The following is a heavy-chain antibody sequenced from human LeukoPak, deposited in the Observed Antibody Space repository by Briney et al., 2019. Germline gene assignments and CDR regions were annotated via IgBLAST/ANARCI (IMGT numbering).Heavy chain of an antibody. CDR3: ARVRRYYYGMDV. CDR2: MSPNSGDT. CDR1: GYTLTDYY. Sequence: GASVKVSCKASGYTLTDYYIHWVRQAPGQGLEWMGWMSPNSGDTNSAQSFQGRVTMTRETSISTAYMELSRLRFDDTAVYYCARVRRYYYGMDVWGQGTTVTVSS. J-gene: IGHJ6*02. V-gene: IGHV1-2*02.